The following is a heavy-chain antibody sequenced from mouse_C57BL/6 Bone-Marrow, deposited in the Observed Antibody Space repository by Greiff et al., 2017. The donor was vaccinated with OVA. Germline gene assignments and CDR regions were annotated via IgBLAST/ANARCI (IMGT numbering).Heavy chain of an antibody. J-gene: IGHJ2*01. D-gene: IGHD3-2*02. CDR2: IDPENGDT. CDR1: GFNIKDDY. V-gene: IGHV14-4*01. CDR3: AAGPCYFDY. Sequence: VQLQQSGAELVRPGASVKLSCTASGFNIKDDYMHWVKQRPEQGLEWIGWIDPENGDTEYASKFQGKATITADTSSNTAYLQLRSLTSEDTAVYYGAAGPCYFDYWGQGTTLTVSS.